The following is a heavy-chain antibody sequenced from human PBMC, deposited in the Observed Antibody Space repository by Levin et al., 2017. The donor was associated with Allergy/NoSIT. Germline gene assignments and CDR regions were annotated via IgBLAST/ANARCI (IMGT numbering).Heavy chain of an antibody. CDR3: ARRSRWYSSSWPPEPYYMDG. Sequence: PGGSLRLSCKGSGYSFTSYWISWVRQMPGKGLEWMGRIDPSDSYTNYSPSFQGHVTISADKSISTAYLQWSSLKASDTAMYYCARRSRWYSSSWPPEPYYMDGWGKGTTVTVSS. CDR2: IDPSDSYT. V-gene: IGHV5-10-1*01. CDR1: GYSFTSYW. D-gene: IGHD6-13*01. J-gene: IGHJ6*03.